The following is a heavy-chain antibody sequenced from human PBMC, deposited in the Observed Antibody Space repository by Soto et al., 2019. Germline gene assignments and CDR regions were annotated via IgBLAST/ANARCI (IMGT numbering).Heavy chain of an antibody. CDR2: IGTAGGT. CDR3: ARGGYCSSISCYSLVSYYGMDV. CDR1: GFTFSSYD. V-gene: IGHV3-13*01. J-gene: IGHJ6*02. D-gene: IGHD2-2*03. Sequence: HPGGSLRLSCAASGFTFSSYDMHWVRQATGKGLEWVSAIGTAGGTYYPGSVKGRFTISRENAKNSLYLQMNNLRAEDTAVYYCARGGYCSSISCYSLVSYYGMDVWGQGTTVTVSS.